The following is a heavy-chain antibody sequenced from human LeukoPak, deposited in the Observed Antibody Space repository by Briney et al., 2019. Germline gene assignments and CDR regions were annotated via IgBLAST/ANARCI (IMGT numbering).Heavy chain of an antibody. CDR3: ARLTSGTHPNFDY. CDR2: VFYSGST. V-gene: IGHV4-59*08. D-gene: IGHD3-10*01. Sequence: GYVFYSGSTNYNPSLKSRVTISVDASKNQFSLRLSSVTAADTAVYYCARLTSGTHPNFDYWGQGTLVTVSS. J-gene: IGHJ4*02.